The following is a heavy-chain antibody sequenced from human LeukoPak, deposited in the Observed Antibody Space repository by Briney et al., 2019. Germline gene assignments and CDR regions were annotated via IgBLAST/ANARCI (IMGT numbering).Heavy chain of an antibody. V-gene: IGHV6-1*01. CDR3: VGGPGSLLH. CDR2: THYRSKWYN. Sequence: SQTLSLTCAISGDSVSSNSGAWNWIRQSPSRGLEWLGRTHYRSKWYNGYAVSVKSRITINPDTSKNQFSLHLNSVTPEDTAVYYCVGGPGSLLHWGQGILVTVSS. J-gene: IGHJ4*02. CDR1: GDSVSSNSGA.